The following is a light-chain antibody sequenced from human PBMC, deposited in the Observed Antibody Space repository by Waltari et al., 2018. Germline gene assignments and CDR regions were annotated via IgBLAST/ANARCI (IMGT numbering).Light chain of an antibody. V-gene: IGKV3-11*01. CDR3: QQRRNWPLT. CDR1: QSVGTY. J-gene: IGKJ4*01. CDR2: DAS. Sequence: EIVLTQSPAVLSFSPGDRATLSCRASQSVGTYLAWYQQRPGQSPRLLIYDASYRATGIPARFSGSGSGTDFTLTISSLQPKDFAVYYCQQRRNWPLTFGGGTRVQI.